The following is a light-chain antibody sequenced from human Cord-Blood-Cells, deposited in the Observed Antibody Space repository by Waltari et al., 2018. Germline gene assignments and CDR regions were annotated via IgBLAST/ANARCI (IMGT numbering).Light chain of an antibody. CDR1: QSISSY. V-gene: IGKV1-39*01. CDR2: AAS. Sequence: DIQMTQSPSSLSASVGDRVTITCRASQSISSYLNWYQQKPEKAPKLLIYAASSLQSGVPSRFSGSEYGTDFTLTISSLQPEDFATYYCQQSYSTPYTFGQGTKLEIK. J-gene: IGKJ2*01. CDR3: QQSYSTPYT.